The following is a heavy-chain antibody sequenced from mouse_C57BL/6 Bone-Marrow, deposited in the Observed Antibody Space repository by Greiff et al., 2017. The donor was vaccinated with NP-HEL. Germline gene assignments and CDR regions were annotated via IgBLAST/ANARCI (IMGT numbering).Heavy chain of an antibody. Sequence: VQLQQSGPELVQPGASVKISCKASGYAFSSSWMNWVKLRPGTGLEWIGRIHPGDGDTNYNGKFKGKAPLTADKSSSTAYMQHGSLTSEDSAVCFCATGWSYWYFDVWGTGTTVTVSS. CDR2: IHPGDGDT. D-gene: IGHD3-2*01. J-gene: IGHJ1*03. CDR1: GYAFSSSW. V-gene: IGHV1-82*01. CDR3: ATGWSYWYFDV.